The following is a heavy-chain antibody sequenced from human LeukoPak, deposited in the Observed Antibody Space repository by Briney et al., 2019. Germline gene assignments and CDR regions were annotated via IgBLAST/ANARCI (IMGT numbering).Heavy chain of an antibody. CDR1: GFTFSSYA. Sequence: GGSLRLSCVASGFTFSSYAMSWVRQAPARGLEWVSSLRGDGETFYADSVKGRFTLSRDDSRNTVFLRLNNLRVEDTALYYCAKASWVSSADAVLWGQGTVVTVS. J-gene: IGHJ4*02. D-gene: IGHD3-10*01. CDR3: AKASWVSSADAVL. CDR2: LRGDGET. V-gene: IGHV3-23*01.